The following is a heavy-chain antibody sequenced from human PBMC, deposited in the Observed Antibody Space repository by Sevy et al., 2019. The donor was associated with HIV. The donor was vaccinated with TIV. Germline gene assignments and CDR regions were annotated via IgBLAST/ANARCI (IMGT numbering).Heavy chain of an antibody. CDR1: GFTFSSYS. CDR3: AKDLVPFLEWLLYSYYYYGMDV. Sequence: GGSLRLSCAASGFTFSSYSMNWVRQAPGKGLEWVSYISSSSSTIYYADSVKGRFTISRDNAKNSLYLQMNSLRAEDTAVYYCAKDLVPFLEWLLYSYYYYGMDVWGQGTTVTVSS. CDR2: ISSSSSTI. D-gene: IGHD3-3*02. V-gene: IGHV3-48*01. J-gene: IGHJ6*02.